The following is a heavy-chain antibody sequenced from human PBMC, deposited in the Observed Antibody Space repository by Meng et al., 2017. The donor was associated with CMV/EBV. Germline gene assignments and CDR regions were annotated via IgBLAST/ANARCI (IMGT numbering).Heavy chain of an antibody. V-gene: IGHV3-23*01. D-gene: IGHD6-13*01. Sequence: GGSLRLSCAASGFTFSSYAMSWVRQAPGKGLEWVSAISGSGGSIYYADSVKGRFTISRDNSKNTLYLQMNSLRAEDTAVYYCAKDRLSSSWLYYYYYGMDVWGQGTTVTVSS. CDR2: ISGSGGSI. J-gene: IGHJ6*02. CDR1: GFTFSSYA. CDR3: AKDRLSSSWLYYYYYGMDV.